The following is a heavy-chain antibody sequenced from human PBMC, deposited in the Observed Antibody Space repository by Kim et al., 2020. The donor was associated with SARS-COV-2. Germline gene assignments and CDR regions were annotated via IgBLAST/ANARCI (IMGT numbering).Heavy chain of an antibody. Sequence: SETLSLTCTVSGGSISSGSYYWSWIRQPAGKGLEWIGRIYTSGSTNYNPSLKSRVTISVDTSKNQFSLKLSSVTAADTAVYYCASRRDGYNSDYYYYYGMDVWGQGTTVTVSS. V-gene: IGHV4-61*02. CDR1: GGSISSGSYY. D-gene: IGHD5-12*01. CDR3: ASRRDGYNSDYYYYYGMDV. J-gene: IGHJ6*02. CDR2: IYTSGST.